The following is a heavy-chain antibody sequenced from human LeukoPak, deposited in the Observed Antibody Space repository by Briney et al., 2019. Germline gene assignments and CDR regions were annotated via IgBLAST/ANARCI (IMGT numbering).Heavy chain of an antibody. J-gene: IGHJ4*02. Sequence: GGSLRLSCPASGFTFSSYEMNWVRQAPGKGLEWVSYISSSGSTIYYADSVKGRFTISRDNAKNSLYLQMNSLRAEDTAVYYCARGSKDYDFWSKDDYWGQGTLVTVSS. D-gene: IGHD3-3*01. CDR3: ARGSKDYDFWSKDDY. CDR2: ISSSGSTI. V-gene: IGHV3-48*03. CDR1: GFTFSSYE.